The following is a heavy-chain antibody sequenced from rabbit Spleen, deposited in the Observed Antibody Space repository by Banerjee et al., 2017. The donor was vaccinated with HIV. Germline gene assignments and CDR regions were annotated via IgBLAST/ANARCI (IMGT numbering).Heavy chain of an antibody. CDR1: GVSFSSNHY. Sequence: QSLEESGGDLVKPGASLTLTCTASGVSFSSNHYMCWVRQAPGKGLEWIACIEGGSSAFSYFASWAKGRFTISKTSSTTVTLQMTSLTAADTATYFCARDSGSSFSSYGMGLWGPGTLVTVS. CDR2: IEGGSSAFS. V-gene: IGHV1S40*01. J-gene: IGHJ6*01. D-gene: IGHD8-1*01. CDR3: ARDSGSSFSSYGMGL.